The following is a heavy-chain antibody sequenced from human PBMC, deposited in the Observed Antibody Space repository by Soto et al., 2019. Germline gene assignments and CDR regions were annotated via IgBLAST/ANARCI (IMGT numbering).Heavy chain of an antibody. CDR1: GGTFSSYA. CDR2: IIPIFGTA. V-gene: IGHV1-69*01. D-gene: IGHD6-13*01. Sequence: QVQLVQSGAEVKKPGSSVKVSCKASGGTFSSYAISWVRQAPGQGLEWMGGIIPIFGTANYAQKIQGRVTITADESTSTAHMELSSLRSEDTAVYYCARVPPPAADYYYGMDVWGQGTTVTVSS. CDR3: ARVPPPAADYYYGMDV. J-gene: IGHJ6*02.